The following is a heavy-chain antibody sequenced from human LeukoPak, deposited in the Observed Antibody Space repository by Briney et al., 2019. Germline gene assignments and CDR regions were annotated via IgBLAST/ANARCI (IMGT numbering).Heavy chain of an antibody. D-gene: IGHD5-24*01. CDR3: AKDIQTGGWVQVSYFDY. Sequence: GGSLRLSCAAAGFIFDYYAMHWVRQAPGKGLEWVSLIGGDGSITYYADSVKGRFTISRDNSENSLYLQMNSLRAEDTALYYCAKDIQTGGWVQVSYFDYWGQGTLVTVSS. CDR2: IGGDGSIT. J-gene: IGHJ4*02. V-gene: IGHV3-43*02. CDR1: GFIFDYYA.